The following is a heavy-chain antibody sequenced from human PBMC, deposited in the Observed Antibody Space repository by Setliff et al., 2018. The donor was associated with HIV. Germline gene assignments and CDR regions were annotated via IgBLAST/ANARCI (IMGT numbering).Heavy chain of an antibody. CDR2: IRSKAYGGTT. Sequence: PGGSLRLSCAASGFKFGDYTLSWCRQAPGKGLEWVGFIRSKAYGGTTEYAASVKGRFTISRDDSKTIAYLQMNSLKSEDTAFYYCTRGVTPQWFGEFYLGYWGQGTLVTVSS. V-gene: IGHV3-49*03. CDR1: GFKFGDYT. CDR3: TRGVTPQWFGEFYLGY. J-gene: IGHJ4*02. D-gene: IGHD3-10*01.